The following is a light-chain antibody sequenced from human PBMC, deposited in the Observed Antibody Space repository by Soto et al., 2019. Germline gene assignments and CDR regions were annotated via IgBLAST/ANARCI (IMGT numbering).Light chain of an antibody. J-gene: IGLJ2*01. CDR3: QPWVTGIHI. V-gene: IGLV4-69*01. CDR2: LNSDGSH. Sequence: QPVLTQSPSASASLGASVKLTCTLSSGHSNYAIAWHQQQPEKGPRFLMKLNSDGSHSKGDGIADRFSGSSSGAERYLTISSLQSKDEADYYCQPWVTGIHIFGGGTKLTVL. CDR1: SGHSNYA.